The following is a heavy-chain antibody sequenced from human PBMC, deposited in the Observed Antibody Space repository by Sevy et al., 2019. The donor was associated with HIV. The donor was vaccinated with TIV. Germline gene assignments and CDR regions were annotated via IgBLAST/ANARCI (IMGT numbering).Heavy chain of an antibody. J-gene: IGHJ4*02. Sequence: GGSLRLSCAASGFTFSSQAMSWVRQSPGKGQKWLSIISASGDHTYYADSVKGRFTISRDNSKNTLYLQMNGLRAEDTAVYYCAIEGTHRRRDYGGRGTLVTVSS. CDR2: ISASGDHT. CDR1: GFTFSSQA. CDR3: AIEGTHRRRDY. V-gene: IGHV3-23*01.